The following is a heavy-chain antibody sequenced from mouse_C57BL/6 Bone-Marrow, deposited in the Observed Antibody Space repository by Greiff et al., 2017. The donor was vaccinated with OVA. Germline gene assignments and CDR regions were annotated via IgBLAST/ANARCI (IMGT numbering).Heavy chain of an antibody. Sequence: VQLQQPGAELVMPGASVKLSCKASGYTFTSYWMHWVKQRPGQGLEWIGEIDPSDSYTNYNQKFKGKSTLTVDKSSSTAYMQLSSLTSEDSAVYYCARNTHDAMDYWGQGTSVTVSS. D-gene: IGHD5-1-1*01. CDR1: GYTFTSYW. V-gene: IGHV1-69*01. J-gene: IGHJ4*01. CDR3: ARNTHDAMDY. CDR2: IDPSDSYT.